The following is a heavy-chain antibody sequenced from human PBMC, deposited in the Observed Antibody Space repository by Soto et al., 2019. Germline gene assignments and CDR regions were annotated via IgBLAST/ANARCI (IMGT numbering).Heavy chain of an antibody. Sequence: QVPLVESGGGVVQPGRSLRLSCAASGFTFSSYCMHWVRQAPGKGLEWVAVISYDGSNKYYADSVKGRFTSSRDNSKNTLYLQMSSLRAEATAVYYCAKDFRPPYYYDSSGPNCFDPWGQGSLVTVSS. J-gene: IGHJ5*02. D-gene: IGHD3-22*01. CDR2: ISYDGSNK. CDR3: AKDFRPPYYYDSSGPNCFDP. CDR1: GFTFSSYC. V-gene: IGHV3-30*18.